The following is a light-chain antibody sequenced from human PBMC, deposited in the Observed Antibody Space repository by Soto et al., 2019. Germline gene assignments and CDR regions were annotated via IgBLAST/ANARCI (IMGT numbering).Light chain of an antibody. Sequence: ELAQPPSVSVAPGQTARITCGGNNIGIYSVHWYQQRPGQAPVLVVYDGSDRPSGIPERFSGSNSGNTATLTIGRVEAADEADYYCQVWDNNGGHNYVFGTGTKVTVL. J-gene: IGLJ1*01. V-gene: IGLV3-21*02. CDR2: DGS. CDR1: NIGIYS. CDR3: QVWDNNGGHNYV.